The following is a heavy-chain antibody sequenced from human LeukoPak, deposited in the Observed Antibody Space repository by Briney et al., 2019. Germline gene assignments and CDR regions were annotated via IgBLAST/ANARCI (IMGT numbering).Heavy chain of an antibody. CDR2: ISYDGSNK. V-gene: IGHV3-30*03. J-gene: IGHJ4*02. Sequence: PGGSLRLSCAASGFTLSSYGMHWVRQAPGKGLEWVAVISYDGSNKYYADSVKGRFTISRDNSKNTLYLQMNSLRDEDTAVYYCARDPRYSNDVTRFDSWGQGTLVTVSS. D-gene: IGHD4-11*01. CDR1: GFTLSSYG. CDR3: ARDPRYSNDVTRFDS.